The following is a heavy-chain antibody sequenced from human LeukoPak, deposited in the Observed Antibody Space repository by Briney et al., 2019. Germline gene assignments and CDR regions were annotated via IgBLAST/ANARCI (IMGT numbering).Heavy chain of an antibody. Sequence: SETLSLTCTVSGGSISSYFWSWIRQPAGKGLEWIGRIYTSGATNYNPSLKSRVTMSVDTSKNQFSLKLGSVTAADTAVYYCARGLFTRPYYYYGMDVWGQGTTVTVSS. V-gene: IGHV4-4*07. J-gene: IGHJ6*02. CDR1: GGSISSYF. CDR2: IYTSGAT. CDR3: ARGLFTRPYYYYGMDV. D-gene: IGHD2/OR15-2a*01.